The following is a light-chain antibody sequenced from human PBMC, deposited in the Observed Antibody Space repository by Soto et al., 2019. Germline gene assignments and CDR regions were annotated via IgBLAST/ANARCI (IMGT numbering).Light chain of an antibody. J-gene: IGKJ1*01. V-gene: IGKV3-15*01. CDR3: QKYNNWPPWT. CDR2: GAS. CDR1: QSVRTN. Sequence: EVMMTQFPDTVSVTPGETVTLSCGASQSVRTNLAWYQQKPGQAPRLLIYGASNRATGIPDRFSGSGSGTEFTLTISRLQSEDFAVYYCQKYNNWPPWTFGQGTKVDIK.